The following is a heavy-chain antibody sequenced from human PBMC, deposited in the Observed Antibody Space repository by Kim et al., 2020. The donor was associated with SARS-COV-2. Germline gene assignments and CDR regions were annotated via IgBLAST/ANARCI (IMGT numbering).Heavy chain of an antibody. CDR2: IYHSGST. V-gene: IGHV4-38-2*02. CDR1: GYSISSGYY. Sequence: SETLSLTCTVSGYSISSGYYWGWIRQPPGKGLEWIGSIYHSGSTYYNPSLKSRVTISVDTSKNQFSLKLSSVTAADTAVYYCARGSGSVTFFGWGQGTLV. D-gene: IGHD1-26*01. J-gene: IGHJ4*02. CDR3: ARGSGSVTFFG.